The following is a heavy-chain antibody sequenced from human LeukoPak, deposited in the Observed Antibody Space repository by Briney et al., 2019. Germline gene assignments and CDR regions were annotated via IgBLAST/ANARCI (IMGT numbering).Heavy chain of an antibody. D-gene: IGHD6-19*01. Sequence: SETLSLTCTVSGGSISSSSNYWGWIRQPPGEGLEWIGSIYYSGSTYYNPSLKSRVTISVDTSKNQFSPKLSSVTAADTAVYYCARPYSSAWIGAFDIWGQGTMVTVSS. CDR2: IYYSGST. CDR1: GGSISSSSNY. V-gene: IGHV4-39*07. J-gene: IGHJ3*02. CDR3: ARPYSSAWIGAFDI.